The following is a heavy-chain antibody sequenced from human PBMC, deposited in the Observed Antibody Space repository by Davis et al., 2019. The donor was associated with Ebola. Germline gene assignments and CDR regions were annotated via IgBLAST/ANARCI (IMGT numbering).Heavy chain of an antibody. Sequence: SVKVSCKASGYTFTGYYMHWVRQAPGHGLEWMGGVIPIFGTADNAQKFQDRVTITADESTNTAYMELTSLRFEDTAVYYCAGGLVMEGIQIWGQGTMVTVSS. D-gene: IGHD3/OR15-3a*01. V-gene: IGHV1-69*13. CDR3: AGGLVMEGIQI. CDR2: VIPIFGTA. J-gene: IGHJ3*02. CDR1: GYTFTGYY.